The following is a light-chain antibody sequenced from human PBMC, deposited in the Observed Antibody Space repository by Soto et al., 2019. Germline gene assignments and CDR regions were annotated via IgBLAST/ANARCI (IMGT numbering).Light chain of an antibody. V-gene: IGKV1-39*01. CDR2: AAS. CDR3: QQTYNTPPWT. Sequence: DIQMTQSPSSLSASVGDRVTITCRASQSISSYLNWYQQKPGKAPKLLIYAASNLQSGVPSRFSGSGSGTDFTLSISSLQPEDFATYYCQQTYNTPPWTFGQGTKVEIK. CDR1: QSISSY. J-gene: IGKJ1*01.